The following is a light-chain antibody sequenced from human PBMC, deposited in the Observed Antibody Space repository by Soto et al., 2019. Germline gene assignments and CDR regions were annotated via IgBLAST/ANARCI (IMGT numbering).Light chain of an antibody. J-gene: IGLJ1*01. CDR1: SXDVGGYKS. CDR2: DVS. V-gene: IGLV2-11*01. Sequence: QSALTQPLSVSGSPGQSVTVSCIGTSXDVGGYKSVSWYQQYPGKAPKLMIYDVSERPSGVPNRFSGSKSGNTASLTISGLQAEDEADYYCCSYVGSYSYVFGTGTKVTVL. CDR3: CSYVGSYSYV.